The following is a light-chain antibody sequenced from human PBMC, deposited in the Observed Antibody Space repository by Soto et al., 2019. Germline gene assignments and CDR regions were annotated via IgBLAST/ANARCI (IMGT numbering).Light chain of an antibody. CDR1: VSDVGSFGP. CDR3: CSYVGARTDV. Sequence: QSALTQPASVSGSPGQSITISCTGSVSDVGSFGPVSWYQQHTGEVPKLRIYEGNRRHSGVSSRFSGSKSGNTASLTIYGLHAEDEADYYCCSYVGARTDVFGAGTKGTV. CDR2: EGN. J-gene: IGLJ1*01. V-gene: IGLV2-23*01.